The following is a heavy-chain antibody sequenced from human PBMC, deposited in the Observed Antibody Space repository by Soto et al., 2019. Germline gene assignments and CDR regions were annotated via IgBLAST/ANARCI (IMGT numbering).Heavy chain of an antibody. CDR1: GFTFSAFG. J-gene: IGHJ6*02. CDR2: SSYGGSNK. V-gene: IGHV3-30*18. Sequence: QMKLVESGGGVVQPGTSLRLSCVASGFTFSAFGMHWVRQAPGKGLEWVAISSYGGSNKYYGDSVQGRFTISRDNSRDTLYLQMNSLRDEDTAVYYCAKGPLRLPDYGDYADYSYGMDVWGQGTTVTVYS. D-gene: IGHD4-17*01. CDR3: AKGPLRLPDYGDYADYSYGMDV.